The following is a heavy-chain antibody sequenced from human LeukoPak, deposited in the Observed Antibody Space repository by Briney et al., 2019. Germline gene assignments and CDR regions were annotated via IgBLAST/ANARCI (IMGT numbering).Heavy chain of an antibody. V-gene: IGHV3-15*07. CDR3: TTRITMVRGVISPYYGMDV. D-gene: IGHD3-10*01. CDR2: IKSKTDGGTT. Sequence: GGSLRLSCAASGFTFSNAWMNWVRQAPGKGLEWVGRIKSKTDGGTTDYAAPVKGRFTISRDDSKNTLYLQMNSLKTEDTAVYYCTTRITMVRGVISPYYGMDVWGQGTTVTVSS. CDR1: GFTFSNAW. J-gene: IGHJ6*02.